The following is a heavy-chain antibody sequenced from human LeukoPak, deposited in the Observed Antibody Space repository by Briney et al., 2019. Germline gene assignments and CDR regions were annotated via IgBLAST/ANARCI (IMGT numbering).Heavy chain of an antibody. CDR2: IYYRGST. J-gene: IGHJ3*02. D-gene: IGHD1-26*01. CDR1: GGSISSYY. V-gene: IGHV4-59*08. Sequence: SETLSLTCTGSGGSISSYYWSWIRQPPGKGLEWIGYIYYRGSTNYNPSLKSRVTISVDTSKNQFSLKLSSVTAADTAVYYCARHSGSYLHDAFDIWGQGTMVTVSS. CDR3: ARHSGSYLHDAFDI.